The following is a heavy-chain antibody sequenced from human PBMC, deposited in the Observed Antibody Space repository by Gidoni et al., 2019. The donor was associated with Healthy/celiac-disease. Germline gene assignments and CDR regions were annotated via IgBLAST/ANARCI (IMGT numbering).Heavy chain of an antibody. V-gene: IGHV4-30-4*01. J-gene: IGHJ4*02. CDR3: ASMTTGDWGYVDY. D-gene: IGHD4-4*01. CDR1: GGSISSGDSY. Sequence: QVQLQESGPGLVKPSQTLSLTCTVSGGSISSGDSYWSWIRQPPGKGLEWIGYIYYSGSTYYNPSLKSRVTISVDTSKNQFSLKLSSVTAADTAVYYCASMTTGDWGYVDYWGQGTLVTVSS. CDR2: IYYSGST.